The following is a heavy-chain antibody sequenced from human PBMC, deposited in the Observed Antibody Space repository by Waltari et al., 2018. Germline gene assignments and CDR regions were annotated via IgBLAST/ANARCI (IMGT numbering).Heavy chain of an antibody. D-gene: IGHD3-3*01. J-gene: IGHJ6*02. CDR1: GYTFTSYD. CDR3: ARFPYYDFWSGYFDGMDV. Sequence: QVQLVQSGAEVKKPGASVKVSCKASGYTFTSYDINWVRQATGQGLEWMGWMKPNSGNTGYAQKFQGRVTMTRNTSISTAYMELSSLRSEDTAVYYCARFPYYDFWSGYFDGMDVWGQGTTVTVSS. V-gene: IGHV1-8*01. CDR2: MKPNSGNT.